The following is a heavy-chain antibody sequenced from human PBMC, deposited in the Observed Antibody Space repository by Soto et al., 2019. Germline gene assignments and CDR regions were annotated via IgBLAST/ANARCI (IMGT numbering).Heavy chain of an antibody. D-gene: IGHD4-17*01. V-gene: IGHV4-39*01. Sequence: QLQLQESGPGLVKPSETLSLTCTVSGGSISSRSYYWGWIRQPPGKGLEWIGSLYYSGSTYYNPSLKSRVTISVDTSKNQVSLKLNSLTAADTAVYYCARLLHSGDSVDCWGQGTLVTVSS. CDR1: GGSISSRSYY. CDR3: ARLLHSGDSVDC. J-gene: IGHJ4*02. CDR2: LYYSGST.